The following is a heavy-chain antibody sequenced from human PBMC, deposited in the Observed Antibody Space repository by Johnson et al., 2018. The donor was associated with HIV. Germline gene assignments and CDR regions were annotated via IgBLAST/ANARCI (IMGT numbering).Heavy chain of an antibody. CDR2: IKSKTDGGTT. Sequence: VQLVESGGGLVKPGGSLRLSCAASGFTFSNAWMSWVRQAPGKGLEWVGRIKSKTDGGTTDYAAPVKGRFTISRDDSKNTLYLQMNSLKTEDTAVYYCTTDYYYDSSGYSLDDAFDIWGQGTMVTVSS. CDR1: GFTFSNAW. D-gene: IGHD3-22*01. J-gene: IGHJ3*02. CDR3: TTDYYYDSSGYSLDDAFDI. V-gene: IGHV3-15*01.